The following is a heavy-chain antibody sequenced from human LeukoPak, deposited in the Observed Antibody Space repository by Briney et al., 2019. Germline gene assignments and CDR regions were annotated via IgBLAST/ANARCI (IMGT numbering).Heavy chain of an antibody. Sequence: GASVKVSCKTSGHSFTSYAITWVRQAPGQGLEWMGWISPYTGHTNYAQKFWGRITMTADISTRTVNMDLTSLRSDDTAAYYCARGQVDPAMIIGGWLDLWGQGTLVIVSS. CDR2: ISPYTGHT. D-gene: IGHD5-18*01. J-gene: IGHJ5*02. CDR3: ARGQVDPAMIIGGWLDL. V-gene: IGHV1-18*01. CDR1: GHSFTSYA.